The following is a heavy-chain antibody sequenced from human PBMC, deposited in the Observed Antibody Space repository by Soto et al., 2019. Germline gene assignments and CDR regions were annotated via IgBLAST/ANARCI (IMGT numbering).Heavy chain of an antibody. CDR1: GYTFTSYD. CDR2: MNPNSGNT. CDR3: ARVNGYSSPYYYDGMDV. V-gene: IGHV1-8*01. J-gene: IGHJ6*02. D-gene: IGHD5-18*01. Sequence: QVQLVQSGAEVKKPGASVKVSCKASGYTFTSYDINWVRQATGQGLEWMGWMNPNSGNTGYAQKFQGRVTMTRNTSISTAYMELSSLRSEDTAVYYCARVNGYSSPYYYDGMDVWGQGTTVTVSS.